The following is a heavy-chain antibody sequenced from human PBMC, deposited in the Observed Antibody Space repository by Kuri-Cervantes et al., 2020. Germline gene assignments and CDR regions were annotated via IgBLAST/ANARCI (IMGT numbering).Heavy chain of an antibody. D-gene: IGHD2-15*01. CDR1: GGSFSGYY. CDR2: INHRGST. Sequence: SETLSLTCAVYGGSFSGYYWSWIRQPPGKGLEWIGEINHRGSTNYNPSLKSRVAISVDTSKNQFSLKLSSVTAADTAVYYCARAPVVDIYRFDYWGQGTLVTVSS. V-gene: IGHV4-34*01. J-gene: IGHJ4*02. CDR3: ARAPVVDIYRFDY.